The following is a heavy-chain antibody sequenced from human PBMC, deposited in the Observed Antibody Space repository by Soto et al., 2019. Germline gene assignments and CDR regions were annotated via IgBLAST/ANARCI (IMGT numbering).Heavy chain of an antibody. CDR3: ARLYPRLAVIDY. CDR1: GGSISSYY. J-gene: IGHJ4*02. D-gene: IGHD6-19*01. Sequence: SSETLSLTCTVSGGSISSYYWSWIRQPPGKGLEWIGYIYYSGSTNYNPSLKSRVTISVDTSKNQFSLKLSSVTAADTAVYYCARLYPRLAVIDYWGQGTLVTVSS. V-gene: IGHV4-59*08. CDR2: IYYSGST.